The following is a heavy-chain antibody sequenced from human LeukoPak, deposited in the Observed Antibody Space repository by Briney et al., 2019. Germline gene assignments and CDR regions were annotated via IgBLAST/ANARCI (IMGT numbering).Heavy chain of an antibody. J-gene: IGHJ3*02. CDR3: ARNDYGDYVGAFDI. CDR1: GFTVSSNY. D-gene: IGHD4-17*01. V-gene: IGHV3-53*04. Sequence: PGGSLRLSCAASGFTVSSNYMSWVRQAPGKGLEWVSVIYSGGSTYYADSVKGRFTISRHNSKNTLYLQMNSLGAEDTAVYYCARNDYGDYVGAFDIWGQGTMVTVSS. CDR2: IYSGGST.